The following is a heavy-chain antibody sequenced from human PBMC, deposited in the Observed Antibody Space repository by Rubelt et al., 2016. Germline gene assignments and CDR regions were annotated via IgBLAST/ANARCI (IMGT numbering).Heavy chain of an antibody. V-gene: IGHV1-18*01. CDR3: ARGYFDSTGDFDY. CDR1: GYTFKTYG. CDR2: INTYNDKT. D-gene: IGHD3-22*01. Sequence: QVHLVQSAIEVKKPGASVKISCKTSGYTFKTYGIIWVRRAPGQGLEWMGWINTYNDKTNYPQKFQGRVSMTTDSSTNTAYMELRSLRSDDTAVYYCARGYFDSTGDFDYWGQGTLVTVSS. J-gene: IGHJ4*02.